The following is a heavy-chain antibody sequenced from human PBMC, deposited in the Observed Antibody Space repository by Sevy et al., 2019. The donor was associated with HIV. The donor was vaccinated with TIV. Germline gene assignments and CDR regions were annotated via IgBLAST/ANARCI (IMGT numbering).Heavy chain of an antibody. CDR3: ARGNIAWNDVLELGFVTARTAGDGFDI. CDR1: GGSFSGYY. Sequence: SETLSLTCAVYGGSFSGYYWGWIRQPPGKGLEWIGSIYHSGSTYYNPSLKSRVTISVDTSKNQFSLKLSSVTAADTAVYYCARGNIAWNDVLELGFVTARTAGDGFDIWGQGTMVTVSS. J-gene: IGHJ3*02. D-gene: IGHD1-1*01. V-gene: IGHV4-38-2*01. CDR2: IYHSGST.